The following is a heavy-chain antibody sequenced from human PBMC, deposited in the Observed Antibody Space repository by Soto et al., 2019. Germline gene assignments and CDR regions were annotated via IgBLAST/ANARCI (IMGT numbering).Heavy chain of an antibody. CDR3: ARDYTANKFNWFDP. Sequence: SVKVSCKASGGTFSSYAISWVRQAPGQGLEWMGGIIPIFGTANYAQKFQGRVTITADESTSTAYMELSSLRSEDTAVYYCARDYTANKFNWFDPWGQGTLVTVS. CDR1: GGTFSSYA. CDR2: IIPIFGTA. D-gene: IGHD5-18*01. J-gene: IGHJ5*02. V-gene: IGHV1-69*13.